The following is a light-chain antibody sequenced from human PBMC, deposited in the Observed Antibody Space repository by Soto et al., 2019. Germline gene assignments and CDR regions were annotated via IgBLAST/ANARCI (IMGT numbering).Light chain of an antibody. CDR1: QRISSW. CDR3: QLSNSYSIT. V-gene: IGKV1-5*01. CDR2: DAS. J-gene: IGKJ5*01. Sequence: DIQMTQSPSTLSASVGDRVTITCRARQRISSWWAWYQQKLGKAPKLLIYDASSLESGVPSRFSGSGSGTEFTLTLSSLQPDDFATYYCQLSNSYSITFGQGTRLVIK.